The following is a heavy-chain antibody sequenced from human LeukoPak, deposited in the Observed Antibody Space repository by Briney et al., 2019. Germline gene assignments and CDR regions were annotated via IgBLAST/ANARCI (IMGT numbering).Heavy chain of an antibody. J-gene: IGHJ6*02. CDR1: GYTFTSYY. Sequence: ASVKVSCKASGYTFTSYYMHWVRQAPEQGLEWMGIINPSGGSTSYAQKFQGRVTMTRDTSTSTVYMELSSLRSEDTAVYYCASSGHYDSSGYSPYYYYYGMDVWGQGTTVTVSS. CDR2: INPSGGST. D-gene: IGHD3-22*01. V-gene: IGHV1-46*03. CDR3: ASSGHYDSSGYSPYYYYYGMDV.